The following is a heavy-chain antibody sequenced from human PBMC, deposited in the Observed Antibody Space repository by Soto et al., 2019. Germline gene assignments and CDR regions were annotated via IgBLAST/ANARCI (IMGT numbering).Heavy chain of an antibody. CDR2: ISYDGSKE. J-gene: IGHJ6*02. V-gene: IGHV3-30*18. D-gene: IGHD5-18*01. Sequence: QVQLVESGGGVVQPGRSLRLSCAASGFTFGSYGMHWVRQAPGKGLEWVAVISYDGSKEFYTDSVKGRFTYSRDKSKNTLDRQMNSLIAEDTAVYYCAKDLRLWSKDYYYYGMDVWGQGTTVTVSS. CDR1: GFTFGSYG. CDR3: AKDLRLWSKDYYYYGMDV.